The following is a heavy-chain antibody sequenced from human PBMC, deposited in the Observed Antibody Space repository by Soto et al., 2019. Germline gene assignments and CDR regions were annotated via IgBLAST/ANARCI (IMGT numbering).Heavy chain of an antibody. CDR2: IWYDGSNK. V-gene: IGHV3-33*01. CDR3: ARDDYYGSGSYYDYYYYGMDV. CDR1: GFTFSSYG. Sequence: GGSLRLSCAASGFTFSSYGMHWVRQAPGKGLEWVAVIWYDGSNKYYADSVKGRFTISRDNSKNTLYLQMNSLRAEDTAVYYCARDDYYGSGSYYDYYYYGMDVWGQGTTVTVS. D-gene: IGHD3-10*01. J-gene: IGHJ6*02.